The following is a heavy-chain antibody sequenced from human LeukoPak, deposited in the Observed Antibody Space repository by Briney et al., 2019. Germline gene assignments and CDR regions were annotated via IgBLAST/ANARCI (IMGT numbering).Heavy chain of an antibody. J-gene: IGHJ3*02. CDR3: ARVLYYDYVWGSYRQEGDAFDI. V-gene: IGHV3-53*01. Sequence: GGSLRLSCAASGFTLSSNYMSWVRQAPGKGLEWVSVIYSGGSTYYADSVKGRFTISRDNSKNTLYLQMNSLRAEDTAVYYCARVLYYDYVWGSYRQEGDAFDIWGQGTMVTVSS. CDR2: IYSGGST. CDR1: GFTLSSNY. D-gene: IGHD3-16*02.